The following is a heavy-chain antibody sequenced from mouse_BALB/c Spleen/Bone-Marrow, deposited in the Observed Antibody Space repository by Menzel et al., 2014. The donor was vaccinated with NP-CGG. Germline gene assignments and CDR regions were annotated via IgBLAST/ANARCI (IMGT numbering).Heavy chain of an antibody. CDR2: IDPANGNT. J-gene: IGHJ2*01. CDR3: ALYYDYDVGY. V-gene: IGHV14-3*02. Sequence: VQLQQSGAELMKPGASVKLSCTASGFNIKDTYMHWVKQRPEQSLEWIGRIDPANGNTKYDPKFQGKATITADTSSNTAYLQLSSLTSEDTAVYYCALYYDYDVGYWGQGTTLTVSS. CDR1: GFNIKDTY. D-gene: IGHD2-4*01.